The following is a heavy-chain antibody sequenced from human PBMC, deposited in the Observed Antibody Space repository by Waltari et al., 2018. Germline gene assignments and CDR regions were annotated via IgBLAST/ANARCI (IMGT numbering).Heavy chain of an antibody. D-gene: IGHD6-13*01. Sequence: QLQLQESGPGLVKPSETLSPTCTVSGGSISSSSYYWGWIRTPPGKGLEWIGSIYYSGSTYYNPSLKSRVTISVDTSKNQFSLKLSSVTAADTAMYYCARHIGAAAGYWGQGTLVTVSS. V-gene: IGHV4-39*07. CDR1: GGSISSSSYY. CDR3: ARHIGAAAGY. J-gene: IGHJ4*02. CDR2: IYYSGST.